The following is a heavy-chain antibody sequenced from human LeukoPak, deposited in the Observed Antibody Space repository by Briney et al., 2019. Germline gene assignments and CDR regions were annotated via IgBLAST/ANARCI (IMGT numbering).Heavy chain of an antibody. J-gene: IGHJ4*02. CDR3: AKLLYYGSGNYYGSGNYYYFDH. CDR1: GGSISSYY. D-gene: IGHD3-10*01. CDR2: IFYSGST. Sequence: PSETLSLTRTVSGGSISSYYWSWIRQPPGKGLEWIGYIFYSGSTNYNPSLKSRVTISVDTSKNQFSLRLSSVTAADTAVYYCAKLLYYGSGNYYGSGNYYYFDHWGQGTLVTVSS. V-gene: IGHV4-59*01.